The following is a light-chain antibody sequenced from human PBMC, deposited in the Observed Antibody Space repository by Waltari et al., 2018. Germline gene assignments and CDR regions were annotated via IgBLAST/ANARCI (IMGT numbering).Light chain of an antibody. J-gene: IGKJ5*01. V-gene: IGKV1-9*01. CDR3: QQLNEYPIT. CDR1: QGLTSY. Sequence: DIQLTQSQSFLSASVGDRVTITCRASQGLTSYFAWYQQKPGKAPKLLIYDISTLQSGVPSRFSGSGSGTEFTLTISSLQPEDSATYYCQQLNEYPITFGQGTRVETK. CDR2: DIS.